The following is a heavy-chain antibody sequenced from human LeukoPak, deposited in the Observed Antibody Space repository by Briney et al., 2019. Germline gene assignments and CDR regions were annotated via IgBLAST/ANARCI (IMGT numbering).Heavy chain of an antibody. CDR2: ISWNSGSI. J-gene: IGHJ4*02. CDR3: AKAMGYDFWSGYFDY. CDR1: GFTFDDYA. V-gene: IGHV3-9*01. D-gene: IGHD3-3*01. Sequence: PGGSLRLSCAASGFTFDDYAMHWVWQAPGKGLEWVSGISWNSGSIGYADSVKGRFTISRDNAKNSLYLQMNSLRAEDTALYYCAKAMGYDFWSGYFDYWGQGTLVTVSS.